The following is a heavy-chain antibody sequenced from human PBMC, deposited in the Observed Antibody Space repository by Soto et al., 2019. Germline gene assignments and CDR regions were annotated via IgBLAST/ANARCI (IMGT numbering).Heavy chain of an antibody. CDR1: GFTLTTYA. D-gene: IGHD5-12*01. CDR3: ARGVAPFDY. V-gene: IGHV3-33*01. Sequence: GGSLRLSCAASGFTLTTYAMHWVRQAPGKGLQWVALFWHDGTKIYYADSVRGRFTVSRDNSRNTLYLVMSNLRAEDTAVYYCARGVAPFDYWGQGTQVTV. J-gene: IGHJ4*02. CDR2: FWHDGTKI.